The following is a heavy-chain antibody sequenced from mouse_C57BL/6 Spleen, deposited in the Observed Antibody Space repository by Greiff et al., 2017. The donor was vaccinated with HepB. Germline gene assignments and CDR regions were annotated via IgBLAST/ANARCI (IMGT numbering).Heavy chain of an antibody. Sequence: EVKVVESGAELVRPGASVKLSCTASGFNIKDDYMHWVKQRPEQGLEWIGWIDPENGDTEYASKFQGKATITADTSSNTAYLQLSSLTSEDTAVYYCTTGDGYACWGQGTLVTVSA. CDR1: GFNIKDDY. CDR2: IDPENGDT. V-gene: IGHV14-4*01. CDR3: TTGDGYAC. J-gene: IGHJ3*01.